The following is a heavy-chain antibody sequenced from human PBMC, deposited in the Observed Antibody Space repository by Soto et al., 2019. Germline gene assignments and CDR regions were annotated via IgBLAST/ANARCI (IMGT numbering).Heavy chain of an antibody. V-gene: IGHV4-39*01. CDR2: IYYSGTT. D-gene: IGHD2-15*01. CDR3: ARRVADWGSKAFDI. J-gene: IGHJ3*02. CDR1: GGSISTSSYY. Sequence: QLQLQESGPGLVKPSETLSLTCTVSGGSISTSSYYWGWIRQPPGKGLEWIGHIYYSGTTYYNPSLKSRVSISVDTSKNQFSLKLSSVTAADTAVYYCARRVADWGSKAFDIWGQGTMVTVSS.